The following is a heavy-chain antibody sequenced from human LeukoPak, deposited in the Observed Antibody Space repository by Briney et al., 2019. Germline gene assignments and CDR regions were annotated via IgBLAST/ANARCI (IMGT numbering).Heavy chain of an antibody. CDR2: INHSGST. CDR1: GGSFSGYY. CDR3: ARGACSGGSCLDS. V-gene: IGHV4-34*01. Sequence: SETLSLTCAVYGGSFSGYYWSWIRQPPGKGLEWIGEINHSGSTNYNPSLKSRVAISADTSKNQFSLRLSSVTAADTAVYYCARGACSGGSCLDSWGQGTLVTVSS. D-gene: IGHD2-15*01. J-gene: IGHJ4*02.